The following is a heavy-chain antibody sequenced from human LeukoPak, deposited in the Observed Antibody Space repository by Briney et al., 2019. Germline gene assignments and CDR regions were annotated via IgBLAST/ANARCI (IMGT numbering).Heavy chain of an antibody. J-gene: IGHJ4*02. D-gene: IGHD4-11*01. CDR3: ARPGRTVTTDFDY. V-gene: IGHV5-51*01. CDR2: IYPGDSET. CDR1: GCSFSNYW. Sequence: GESLKISCKGSGCSFSNYWIGWVRQMPGKGLEWMGTIYPGDSETRYSPPFQGQVTISADKSITTAYLQWSSLKASDTAMYYCARPGRTVTTDFDYWGQGTLVTVSS.